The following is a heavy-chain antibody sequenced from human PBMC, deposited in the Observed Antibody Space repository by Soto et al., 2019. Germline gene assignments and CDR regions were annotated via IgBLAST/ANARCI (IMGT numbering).Heavy chain of an antibody. D-gene: IGHD3-10*01. V-gene: IGHV3-48*02. CDR3: VRDRDLRDYYGMDV. CDR1: GFAFSTYM. Sequence: GGSLRLSCAGSGFAFSTYMMNWVRHAPGKGLEWIANISTNGRSKSYAASVRGRFTISRDNTKNSMYLQMNSLRDDDTAVYYCVRDRDLRDYYGMDVWGQGTTVTVSS. J-gene: IGHJ6*02. CDR2: ISTNGRSK.